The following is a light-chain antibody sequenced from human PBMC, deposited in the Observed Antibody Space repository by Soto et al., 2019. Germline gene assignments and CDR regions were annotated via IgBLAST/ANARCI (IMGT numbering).Light chain of an antibody. V-gene: IGKV1-5*03. CDR1: QSFSSW. CDR2: KTS. Sequence: DIQMTQSPSTLSASVGDRVTITCRASQSFSSWLAWYQQKPGKAPKPLIYKTSSLESGVPSRFSGSRSGTEFTLTISSLQPDDFATYYCQQYNSYAIIFGQGTRLEIK. J-gene: IGKJ5*01. CDR3: QQYNSYAII.